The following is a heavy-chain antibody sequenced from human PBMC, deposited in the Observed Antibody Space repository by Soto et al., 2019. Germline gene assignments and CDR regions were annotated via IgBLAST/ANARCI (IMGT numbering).Heavy chain of an antibody. V-gene: IGHV4-30-4*01. CDR2: IYYSGST. D-gene: IGHD5-18*01. J-gene: IGHJ5*02. Sequence: SETLSLTCTVSGGSISSGDYYWSWIRQSPGKGLEWIGYIYYSGSTYYNPSLKSRVTISVDTSKNQFSLKLSSVTAADTAVYYCARVLRGYRNAIALNWFDPWGQGTLVTVSS. CDR3: ARVLRGYRNAIALNWFDP. CDR1: GGSISSGDYY.